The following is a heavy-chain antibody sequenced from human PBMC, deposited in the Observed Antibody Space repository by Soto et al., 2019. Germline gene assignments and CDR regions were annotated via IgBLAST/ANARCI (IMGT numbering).Heavy chain of an antibody. D-gene: IGHD2-8*02. Sequence: XXTLSLPFAVYGGSFSGYYWAWILQPPGTGLEWIGEINHSGSTNYNPSLKSRVTISVDTSKNQFSLKLTYVTAADTAVYYCARDKITGLFDYWGQGTLVTVSS. J-gene: IGHJ4*02. CDR3: ARDKITGLFDY. CDR2: INHSGST. V-gene: IGHV4-34*01. CDR1: GGSFSGYY.